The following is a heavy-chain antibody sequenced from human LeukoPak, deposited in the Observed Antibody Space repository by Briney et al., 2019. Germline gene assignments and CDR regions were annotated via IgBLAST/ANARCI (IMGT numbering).Heavy chain of an antibody. CDR1: GFTFRSHA. CDR3: AKDFRIGYSAHFDY. Sequence: GGSLRLSCVGSGFTFRSHAMSWVRQAPEKGLEFVSGIYENGGTTYYADSAKGRFSISRDNSKNTLYLQMDSLRGEDTAVYYCAKDFRIGYSAHFDYWGQGALVTVSS. D-gene: IGHD2-21*01. J-gene: IGHJ4*02. CDR2: IYENGGTT. V-gene: IGHV3-23*01.